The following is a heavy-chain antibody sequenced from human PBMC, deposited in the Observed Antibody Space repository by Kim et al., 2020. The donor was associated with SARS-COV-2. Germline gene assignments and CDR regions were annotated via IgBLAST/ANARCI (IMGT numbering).Heavy chain of an antibody. CDR3: ARDNYGGYLDL. V-gene: IGHV3-33*01. J-gene: IGHJ2*01. CDR2: IWFDGSNE. Sequence: GGSLRLSCAASGFTFSSYGMQWVRQAPGKGPEWVAIIWFDGSNEYYADSVKGRFTISRDNSNLYLQMNSLRVEDTALYYCARDNYGGYLDLWGRGTLVTVSS. D-gene: IGHD3-10*01. CDR1: GFTFSSYG.